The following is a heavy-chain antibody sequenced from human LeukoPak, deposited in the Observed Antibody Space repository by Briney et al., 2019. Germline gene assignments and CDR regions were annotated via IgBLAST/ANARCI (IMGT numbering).Heavy chain of an antibody. CDR3: ASAQGLRGDRAPIDY. CDR2: LIPILGIA. CDR1: GATFTSYA. D-gene: IGHD2-21*02. Sequence: SVKVSCKASGATFTSYAFSWGRQPPGQGLEWMGRLIPILGIANYAQKFQGRVTITADKSTSTAYMELSSLRSEDTAVYYCASAQGLRGDRAPIDYWGQGTLVTVSS. J-gene: IGHJ4*02. V-gene: IGHV1-69*04.